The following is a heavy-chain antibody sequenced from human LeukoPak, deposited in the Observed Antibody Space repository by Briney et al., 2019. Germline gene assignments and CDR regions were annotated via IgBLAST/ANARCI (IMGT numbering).Heavy chain of an antibody. CDR1: GYTFTSYG. CDR3: ARAPDYDFWSGYFAFDI. J-gene: IGHJ3*02. V-gene: IGHV1-18*01. D-gene: IGHD3-3*01. CDR2: VSAYNGNT. Sequence: GASVKVSCKASGYTFTSYGISWVRQAPGQGLEWMGWVSAYNGNTNYAQKLQGRVTMTTDTSTSTAYMELRSLRSDDTALYYCARAPDYDFWSGYFAFDIWGQGTMVTVSS.